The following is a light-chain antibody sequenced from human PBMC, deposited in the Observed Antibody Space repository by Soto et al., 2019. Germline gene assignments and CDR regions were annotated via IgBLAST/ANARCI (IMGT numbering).Light chain of an antibody. CDR2: DAS. CDR1: QSVSSY. V-gene: IGKV3-11*01. J-gene: IGKJ4*01. CDR3: QQRSNWPPALT. Sequence: EILLTQSPATLSLSPGERATLSCRASQSVSSYLAWYQQKPGQAPRLLIYDASNRATGIPARFSGSASGTDFTLTISSLEPEDFAVYYCQQRSNWPPALTFGGGTKVDIK.